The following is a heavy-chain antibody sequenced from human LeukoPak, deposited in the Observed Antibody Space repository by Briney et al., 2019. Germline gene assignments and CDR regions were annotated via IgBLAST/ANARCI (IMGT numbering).Heavy chain of an antibody. D-gene: IGHD6-13*01. Sequence: GGSVTLLCGAWAFILWGYDKHWARQAPGKGLEGVAGLWYDGSNKFYGDSVKGRLTIHRDNSKNPLYMQMNSLRGEDTAVYYWARGHLVHSDRVQDWYFDLWGRGTLVTVSS. CDR3: ARGHLVHSDRVQDWYFDL. V-gene: IGHV3-33*01. J-gene: IGHJ2*01. CDR1: AFILWGYD. CDR2: LWYDGSNK.